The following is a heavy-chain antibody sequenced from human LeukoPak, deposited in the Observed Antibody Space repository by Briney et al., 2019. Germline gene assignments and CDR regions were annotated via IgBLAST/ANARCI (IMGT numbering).Heavy chain of an antibody. V-gene: IGHV4-34*01. Sequence: KPSETLSLTCAVYGGSFSGYYWSWIRQPPGKGLEWIGEINHSGSTNYNPSLKSRVTISVDTSKNQFSLKLSSVTAADTAVYYCARKLYSHYFDYWGQGTLVTVSS. CDR1: GGSFSGYY. CDR2: INHSGST. J-gene: IGHJ4*02. CDR3: ARKLYSHYFDY. D-gene: IGHD6-13*01.